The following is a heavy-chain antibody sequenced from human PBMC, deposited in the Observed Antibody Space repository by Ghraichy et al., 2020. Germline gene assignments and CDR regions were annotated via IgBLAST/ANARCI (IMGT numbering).Heavy chain of an antibody. D-gene: IGHD1-26*01. CDR2: IYSGGTT. Sequence: GESLNISCAASGLNVADNYMSWVRQAPGKGLEWVSVIYSGGTTYYADSVKGRFTISRHNSWNTLDLQMDSLRPEDTGVYFCATDAGYRGYYYGMDVWGQGTTVTVSS. CDR1: GLNVADNY. CDR3: ATDAGYRGYYYGMDV. J-gene: IGHJ6*02. V-gene: IGHV3-53*04.